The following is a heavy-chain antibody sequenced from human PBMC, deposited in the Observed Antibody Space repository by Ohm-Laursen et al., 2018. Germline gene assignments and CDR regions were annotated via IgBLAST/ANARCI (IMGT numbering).Heavy chain of an antibody. CDR2: ISKDGSNT. CDR3: AKDIRTMAGRDV. CDR1: GFTFSSYG. Sequence: SLRLSCSASGFTFSSYGMHWVRQAPGKGLEWMAGISKDGSNTYYGHSVEGRFTISRDNSMNTLYLQMSSLRPEDTAVYYCAKDIRTMAGRDVWGQGTTVTVSS. D-gene: IGHD4/OR15-4a*01. V-gene: IGHV3-30*18. J-gene: IGHJ6*02.